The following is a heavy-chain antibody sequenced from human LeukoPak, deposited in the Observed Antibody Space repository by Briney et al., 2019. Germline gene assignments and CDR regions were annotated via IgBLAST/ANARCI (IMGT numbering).Heavy chain of an antibody. J-gene: IGHJ2*01. CDR3: ARAPSGWSDYWYFDL. CDR1: GFTFSSYA. Sequence: GGSLRLSCAASGFTFSSYAMSWVRQAPGKGLEWVSGISGSGGSTFYADSVKGRFIISRDNSKNTLFLQMNSLRAEDTAVYYCARAPSGWSDYWYFDLWGRGTLVTVSS. V-gene: IGHV3-23*01. CDR2: ISGSGGST. D-gene: IGHD6-19*01.